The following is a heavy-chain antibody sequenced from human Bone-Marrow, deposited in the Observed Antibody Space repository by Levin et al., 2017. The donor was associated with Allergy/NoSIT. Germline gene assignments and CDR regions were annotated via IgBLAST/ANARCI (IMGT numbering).Heavy chain of an antibody. CDR2: ISSVGRDE. J-gene: IGHJ4*02. CDR3: AKAPGGYDWWVDH. CDR1: GFTFSSNG. D-gene: IGHD5-12*01. V-gene: IGHV3-30*18. Sequence: SCVVSGFTFSSNGMHWVRQAPGKGLEWVALISSVGRDERYGDSVKGRFTISRDNSKNTLYLQMNSLRAEDTAMYYCAKAPGGYDWWVDHWGQGTLVTVSS.